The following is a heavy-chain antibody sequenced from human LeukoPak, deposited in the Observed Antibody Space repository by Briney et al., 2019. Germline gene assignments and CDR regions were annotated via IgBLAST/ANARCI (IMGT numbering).Heavy chain of an antibody. CDR1: GGSISSYY. Sequence: SETLSLTCTVSGGSISSYYWSWIRRPPGKGLEWIGYIYYSGSTNYNPSLKSRVTISVDTSKNQFSLKLSSVTAADTAVYYCARLPYYDFWSGYFDYWGQGTLVTVSS. CDR2: IYYSGST. J-gene: IGHJ4*02. CDR3: ARLPYYDFWSGYFDY. D-gene: IGHD3-3*01. V-gene: IGHV4-59*08.